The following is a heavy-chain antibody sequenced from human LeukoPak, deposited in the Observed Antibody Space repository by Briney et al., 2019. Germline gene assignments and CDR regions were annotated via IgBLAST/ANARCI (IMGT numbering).Heavy chain of an antibody. Sequence: GASVKVSCKASGYTFTAYYMQWVRQAPGQGLEWMGWINPNGGGTDYAQKFQGRVTMTRDTSISTAYMVLSNLRSDDTAVYYCARDHYWGQGTPVTVSS. CDR2: INPNGGGT. CDR1: GYTFTAYY. V-gene: IGHV1-2*02. CDR3: ARDHY. J-gene: IGHJ4*02.